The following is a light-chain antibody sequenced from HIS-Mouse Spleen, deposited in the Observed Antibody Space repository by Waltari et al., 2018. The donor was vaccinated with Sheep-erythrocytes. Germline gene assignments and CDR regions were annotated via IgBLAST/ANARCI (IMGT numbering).Light chain of an antibody. Sequence: QSALTQPPSASGSPGQSVTISCTGTSSDVGGYNYVSWYQQHPGKAPKLMIYEVSKLPSGVPDRFSGSKSGNTASLTVSGLQAEDEADYYYSSYAGSNNWVFGGGTKLTVL. CDR2: EVS. J-gene: IGLJ3*02. CDR1: SSDVGGYNY. V-gene: IGLV2-8*01. CDR3: SSYAGSNNWV.